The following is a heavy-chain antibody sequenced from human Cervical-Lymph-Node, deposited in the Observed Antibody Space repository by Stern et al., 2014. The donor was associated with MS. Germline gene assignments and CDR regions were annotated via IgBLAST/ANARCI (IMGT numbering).Heavy chain of an antibody. CDR3: ANNIVATQDFDY. V-gene: IGHV3-23*04. J-gene: IGHJ4*02. D-gene: IGHD5-12*01. CDR1: GFTFSSYA. Sequence: EVQLEESGGGLVQPGRSLRLSCAASGFTFSSYAMSWVRQAPGKGLEWVSAISGSGGSTYYADSVKGRFTISRDNSKNTLYLQMNSLRAEDTAVYYCANNIVATQDFDYWGQGTLVTVSS. CDR2: ISGSGGST.